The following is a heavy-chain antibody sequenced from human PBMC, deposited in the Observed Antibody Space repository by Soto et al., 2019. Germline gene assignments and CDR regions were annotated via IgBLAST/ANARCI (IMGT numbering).Heavy chain of an antibody. Sequence: SDTLSLTFTVSGGSISSVDYYWSWIRQPPGKGMEWIGYIYYSGSTYYNPSLKSRVTISVDTSKNQFSLKLSSVTAADTAVYYCARVVKSPFDXWGQGTLVTVSX. V-gene: IGHV4-30-4*02. CDR1: GGSISSVDYY. CDR2: IYYSGST. J-gene: IGHJ4*02. CDR3: ARVVKSPFDX.